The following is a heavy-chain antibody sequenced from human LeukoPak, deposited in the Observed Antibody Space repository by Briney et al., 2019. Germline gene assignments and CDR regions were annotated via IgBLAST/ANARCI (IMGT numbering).Heavy chain of an antibody. CDR1: GFTFSSYT. Sequence: PGGSLRLSCAASGFTFSSYTMNWVRQAPGKGLEWVSSIGRSSSYIYYADSVKGRFTITRDNAMNSLDLQMNSLRAEDTAVYYCARGREGIAARWWVEEPRWYFFDPWGQGTLVTVSS. D-gene: IGHD6-6*01. J-gene: IGHJ5*02. V-gene: IGHV3-21*01. CDR2: IGRSSSYI. CDR3: ARGREGIAARWWVEEPRWYFFDP.